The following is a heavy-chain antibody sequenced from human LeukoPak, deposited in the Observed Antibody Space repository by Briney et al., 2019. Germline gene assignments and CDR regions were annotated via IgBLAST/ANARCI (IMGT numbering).Heavy chain of an antibody. CDR1: GFTFSSYS. J-gene: IGHJ4*02. CDR3: ARDKLVIPDY. D-gene: IGHD3-22*01. Sequence: GGSLRLSCAASGFTFSSYSMTWVRQAPGKGLEWVSSISSSSSYIYYADSVKGRFTISRDNAKNSLYLQMNSLRAEDTAVYYCARDKLVIPDYWGQGTLVTVSS. CDR2: ISSSSSYI. V-gene: IGHV3-21*01.